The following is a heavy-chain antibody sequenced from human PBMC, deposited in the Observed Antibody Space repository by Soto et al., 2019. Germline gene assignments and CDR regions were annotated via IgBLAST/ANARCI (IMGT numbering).Heavy chain of an antibody. J-gene: IGHJ3*02. V-gene: IGHV3-23*01. CDR1: GFTFSSYA. CDR2: ISGSGGST. CDR3: AKDLDIVVVVAATPAAFDI. Sequence: GGSLRLSCAASGFTFSSYAMSWVRQAPGKGLEWVSAISGSGGSTYYADSVKGRFTISRDNSKNTLYLQMNSLRAEDTAVYYCAKDLDIVVVVAATPAAFDIWGQGTMVTVSS. D-gene: IGHD2-15*01.